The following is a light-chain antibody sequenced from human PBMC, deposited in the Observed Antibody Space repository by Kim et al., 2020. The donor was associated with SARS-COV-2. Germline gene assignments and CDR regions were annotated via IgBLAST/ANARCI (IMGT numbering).Light chain of an antibody. CDR3: QVFDASGDQCV. CDR2: FDN. Sequence: SYELTQPPSVSVTPGETARLTCGGQNLTSTIVHWYQQRPGQAPVIVVSFDNDRPSGIPERFSGSKSGDTATLTITSVEVGDEADYYCQVFDASGDQCVFGGGTKVTVL. CDR1: NLTSTI. V-gene: IGLV3-21*02. J-gene: IGLJ1*01.